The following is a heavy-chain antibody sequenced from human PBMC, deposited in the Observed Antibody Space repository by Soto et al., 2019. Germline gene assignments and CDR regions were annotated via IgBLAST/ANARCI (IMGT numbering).Heavy chain of an antibody. V-gene: IGHV3-66*01. D-gene: IGHD4-17*01. Sequence: EVQLVESGGGLVQPGGSLRLSCAASGFTVSGNYMSWVRQATGKGLEWVSVLYSGGRTFYADSVRGRFTVSRDDSKKTLYLQMNDLRVEDTALYYCVSVGATPTVADFWGQGTLVTVSS. CDR2: LYSGGRT. J-gene: IGHJ4*02. CDR3: VSVGATPTVADF. CDR1: GFTVSGNY.